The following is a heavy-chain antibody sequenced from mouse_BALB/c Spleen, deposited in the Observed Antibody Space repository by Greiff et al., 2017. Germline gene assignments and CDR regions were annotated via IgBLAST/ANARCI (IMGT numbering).Heavy chain of an antibody. V-gene: IGHV1-54*01. D-gene: IGHD2-4*01. J-gene: IGHJ2*01. CDR3: ARGDYDYLYYFDY. CDR1: GYAFTNYL. CDR2: INPGSGGT. Sequence: QVQLKQSGAELVRPGTSVKVSCKASGYAFTNYLIEWVKQRPGQGLEWIGVINPGSGGTNYNEKFKGKATLTADKSSSTAYMQLSSLTSDDSAVYFCARGDYDYLYYFDYWGQGTTLTVSS.